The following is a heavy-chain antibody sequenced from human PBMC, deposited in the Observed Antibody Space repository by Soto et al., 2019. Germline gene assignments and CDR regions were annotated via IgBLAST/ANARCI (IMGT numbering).Heavy chain of an antibody. CDR3: AKDQAAAGYYYGMDV. CDR2: ISSSGSTI. Sequence: PGGSLRLSCAASGFTFSSYSMHWVRQAPGKGLEWVSYISSSGSTIYYADSVKGRFTISRDNSKNTLYLQMNSLRAEDTAVYYCAKDQAAAGYYYGMDVWGQGTTVTVSS. J-gene: IGHJ6*02. D-gene: IGHD6-13*01. CDR1: GFTFSSYS. V-gene: IGHV3-48*01.